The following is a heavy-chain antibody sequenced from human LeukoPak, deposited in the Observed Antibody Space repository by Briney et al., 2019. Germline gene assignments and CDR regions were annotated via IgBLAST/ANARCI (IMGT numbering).Heavy chain of an antibody. CDR3: VKDRGTSGVLDF. D-gene: IGHD6-19*01. CDR1: GFIFSNYA. CDR2: ISNSGGSK. V-gene: IGHV3-64D*09. J-gene: IGHJ4*02. Sequence: GGSLSLSCSPSGFIFSNYAMHWVRQVPGKGLEYVSAISNSGGSKHYADSLKGRLTISRDNSNNTVYLEMSSLRDEDTAVYHCVKDRGTSGVLDFWGQGTLVTVSS.